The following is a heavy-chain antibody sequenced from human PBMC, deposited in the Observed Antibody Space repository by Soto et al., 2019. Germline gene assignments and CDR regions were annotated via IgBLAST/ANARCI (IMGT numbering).Heavy chain of an antibody. V-gene: IGHV3-21*04. CDR1: GFNFNNYA. Sequence: GGSLRLSCAASGFNFNNYAMHWVRQSPGKGLEWVAFISSGSDYLYYADSVRGRFTVSRDNAKSSLYLQMNSLTDDDTALYYCASEFCSGGSCYARIFDYWGRGSLVTVSS. CDR2: ISSGSDYL. D-gene: IGHD2-15*01. CDR3: ASEFCSGGSCYARIFDY. J-gene: IGHJ4*02.